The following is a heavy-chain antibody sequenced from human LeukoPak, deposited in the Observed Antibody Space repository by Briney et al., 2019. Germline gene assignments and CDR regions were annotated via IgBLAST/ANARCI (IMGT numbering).Heavy chain of an antibody. Sequence: WGSPRLSCAVSGFTFSSYWMSWVRQAPGKGLEWVANIKQDGSEKYYVDSVKGRFTISRDNPKNSLYLQMNSLRAEDTAVYYCAREFLVDSSSFTGFRYYFDYWGQGTLVTVSS. V-gene: IGHV3-7*01. D-gene: IGHD6-6*01. CDR2: IKQDGSEK. CDR1: GFTFSSYW. J-gene: IGHJ4*02. CDR3: AREFLVDSSSFTGFRYYFDY.